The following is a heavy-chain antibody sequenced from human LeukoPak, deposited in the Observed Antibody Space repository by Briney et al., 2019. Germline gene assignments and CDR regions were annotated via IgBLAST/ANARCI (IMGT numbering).Heavy chain of an antibody. CDR3: ARVSGYDWESFYDY. V-gene: IGHV4-39*07. CDR2: IYYSGST. CDR1: GGSISTSSYY. Sequence: KTSETLSLTCTVSGGSISTSSYYWGWIRQPPGKGLECIGNIYYSGSTYYNPSLKSRVTISVDTSKNQFSLKLSSVTAADTAMYYCARVSGYDWESFYDYWGQGSLVTVSS. D-gene: IGHD5-12*01. J-gene: IGHJ4*02.